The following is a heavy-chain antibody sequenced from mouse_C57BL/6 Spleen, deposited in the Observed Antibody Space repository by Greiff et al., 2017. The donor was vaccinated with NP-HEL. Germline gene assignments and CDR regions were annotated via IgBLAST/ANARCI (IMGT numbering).Heavy chain of an antibody. V-gene: IGHV1-5*01. CDR2: IYPGNSDT. J-gene: IGHJ2*01. CDR1: GYTFTSYW. Sequence: VQLQQSGTVLARPGASVKMSCKTSGYTFTSYWMHWVKQRPGQGLEWIGAIYPGNSDTSYNQKFKGKAKLTAVTSASTAYMELSSLTNEDSAVYYCNCYGYDEGGFDYWGQGTTLTVSS. D-gene: IGHD2-2*01. CDR3: NCYGYDEGGFDY.